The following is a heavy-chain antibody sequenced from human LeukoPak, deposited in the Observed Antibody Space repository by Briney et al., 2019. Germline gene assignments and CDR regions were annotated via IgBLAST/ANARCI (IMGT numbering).Heavy chain of an antibody. Sequence: GGSLRLSCAASGFTFDDYGMNWVRQAPGKGLEWVSGIKWDGGSTGYADSVKGRFTISRDNAKNSLYLQMNSLRAEDTAVYYCARDAAGTDSLDYWGQGTLVTVSS. CDR3: ARDAAGTDSLDY. CDR2: IKWDGGST. D-gene: IGHD6-13*01. V-gene: IGHV3-20*04. CDR1: GFTFDDYG. J-gene: IGHJ4*02.